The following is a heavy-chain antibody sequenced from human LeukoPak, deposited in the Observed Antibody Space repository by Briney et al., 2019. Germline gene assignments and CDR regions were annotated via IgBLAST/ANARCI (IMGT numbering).Heavy chain of an antibody. CDR3: ASLRGYSYGTFDY. J-gene: IGHJ4*02. D-gene: IGHD5-18*01. V-gene: IGHV4-30-4*08. CDR2: IYYSGST. CDR1: GGSISSGDYY. Sequence: SQTLSLTCTVSGGSISSGDYYWSWTRQPPGKGLEWIGYIYYSGSTYYNPSLKSRVTISVDTSKNQFSLKLSSVTAADTAVYYCASLRGYSYGTFDYWGQGTLVTVSS.